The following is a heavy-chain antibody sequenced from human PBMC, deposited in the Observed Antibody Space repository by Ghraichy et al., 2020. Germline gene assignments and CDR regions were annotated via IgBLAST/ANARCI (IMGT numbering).Heavy chain of an antibody. Sequence: ASVKVSCKASGYTFTSYDINWVRQATGQGLEWMGWMNPNSGNTGYAQKFQGRVTMTRNTSISTAYMELSSLRSEDTAVYYCARAYIVHYYYYGMDVWGQGTTVTVSS. D-gene: IGHD2-8*01. CDR2: MNPNSGNT. V-gene: IGHV1-8*01. CDR1: GYTFTSYD. J-gene: IGHJ6*02. CDR3: ARAYIVHYYYYGMDV.